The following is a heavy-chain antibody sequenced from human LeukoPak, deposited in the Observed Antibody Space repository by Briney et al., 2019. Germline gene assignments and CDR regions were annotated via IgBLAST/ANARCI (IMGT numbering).Heavy chain of an antibody. CDR3: ARSFWELDSSSWTNHFYYYMDV. Sequence: ASVKVSCKASGYTFTGYYVHWVRQAPGQGLEWMGWINPNSGGTNYAQKFQGRVTMTRDTSISTVYMELSRLRSDDTALYYCARSFWELDSSSWTNHFYYYMDVWGKGTTVTVSS. CDR1: GYTFTGYY. V-gene: IGHV1-2*02. D-gene: IGHD6-13*01. J-gene: IGHJ6*03. CDR2: INPNSGGT.